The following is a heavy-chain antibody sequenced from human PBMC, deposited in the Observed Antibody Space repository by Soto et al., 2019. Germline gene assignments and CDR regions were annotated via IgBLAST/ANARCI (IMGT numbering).Heavy chain of an antibody. D-gene: IGHD2-2*02. CDR2: IYYSGST. Sequence: PSETLSLTCTVSGGSISSGGYYWSWIRQHPGKGLEWIGYIYYSGSTYYNPSLKSRVTISVDTSKNQFSLKLSSVTAADTAVYYCARSLKPDIVVVPAAIKDNWFDPWGQGTLVTVSS. V-gene: IGHV4-31*03. J-gene: IGHJ5*02. CDR3: ARSLKPDIVVVPAAIKDNWFDP. CDR1: GGSISSGGYY.